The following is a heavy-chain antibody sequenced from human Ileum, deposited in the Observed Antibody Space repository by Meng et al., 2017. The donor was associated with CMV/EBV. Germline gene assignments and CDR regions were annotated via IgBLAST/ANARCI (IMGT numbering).Heavy chain of an antibody. D-gene: IGHD1/OR15-1a*01. CDR3: VRDCRREHLFDY. Sequence: SCAASGFTFSDYWMTWVRQAPGKGLEWVGNINKDESEKNYLGSVKSRFTISRDNAKNLLYLQMNSLRAEDTAVYYCVRDCRREHLFDYWGQGTLVTVSS. V-gene: IGHV3-7*01. CDR1: GFTFSDYW. CDR2: INKDESEK. J-gene: IGHJ4*02.